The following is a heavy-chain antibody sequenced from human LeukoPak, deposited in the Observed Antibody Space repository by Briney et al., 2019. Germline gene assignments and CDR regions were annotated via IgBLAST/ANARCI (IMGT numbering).Heavy chain of an antibody. CDR2: IYYSGST. J-gene: IGHJ5*02. D-gene: IGHD3/OR15-3a*01. CDR1: GGSISRYY. Sequence: SETLSLTCTVSGGSISRYYWSWIRQPPGKGLEWIGYIYYSGSTNYNPSLKSRVTISVDTSKNQFSLKLSSVTAADTAVYYCARGGDWANWFDPWGQGTLVTVSS. V-gene: IGHV4-59*01. CDR3: ARGGDWANWFDP.